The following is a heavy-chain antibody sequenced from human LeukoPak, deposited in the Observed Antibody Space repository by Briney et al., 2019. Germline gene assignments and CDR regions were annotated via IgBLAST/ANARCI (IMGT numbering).Heavy chain of an antibody. CDR3: AKDADTAMVTFFGY. J-gene: IGHJ4*02. Sequence: GGSLRLSCAASGFTVRSNYMNWVRQAPGKGLEWVSAISGSGGSTYYADSVKGRFTISRDNSKTTLYLQINSLRAEDTAVYYCAKDADTAMVTFFGYWGQGTLVTVSS. CDR1: GFTVRSNY. CDR2: ISGSGGST. V-gene: IGHV3-23*01. D-gene: IGHD5-18*01.